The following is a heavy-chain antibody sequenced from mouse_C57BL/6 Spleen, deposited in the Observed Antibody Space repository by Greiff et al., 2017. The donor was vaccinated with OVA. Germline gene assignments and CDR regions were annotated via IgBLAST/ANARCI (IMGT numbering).Heavy chain of an antibody. CDR3: AVIYYGNYGYFDY. CDR1: GYTFTTYP. V-gene: IGHV1-47*01. Sequence: VKLVESGAELVKPGASVKMSCKASGYTFTTYPIEWMKQNHGKSLEWIGNFHPYNDDTKYNEKFKGKATLTVEKSSSTVYLELSRLTSDDSAVYYCAVIYYGNYGYFDYWGQGTTLTVSS. CDR2: FHPYNDDT. J-gene: IGHJ2*01. D-gene: IGHD2-1*01.